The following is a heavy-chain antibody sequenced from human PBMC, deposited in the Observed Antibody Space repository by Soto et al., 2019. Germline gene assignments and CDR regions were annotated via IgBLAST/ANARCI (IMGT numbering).Heavy chain of an antibody. CDR2: ISGSDGKT. CDR1: GFRFGSYA. J-gene: IGHJ4*02. Sequence: GGSLRLSCAASGFRFGSYALSWVRQAPGKGLEWVSTISGSDGKTFYADSVKGRFSISRDTSQSTLYLQMNSLRADDTAMYYCARWSYLDYWGQGTRVTVSS. D-gene: IGHD3-3*01. V-gene: IGHV3-23*01. CDR3: ARWSYLDY.